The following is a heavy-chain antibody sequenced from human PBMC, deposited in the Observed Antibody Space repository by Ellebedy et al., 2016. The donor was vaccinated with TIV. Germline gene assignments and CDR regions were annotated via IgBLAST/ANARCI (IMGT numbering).Heavy chain of an antibody. D-gene: IGHD3-16*01. J-gene: IGHJ6*02. Sequence: AASVKVSCKASGGPFSSYAISWVRQAPGQGLEWMGRIIPIVGIANYAQKFQGRVTITADKSTSTAYMELSSLRSEDTAVYYCARPHFGGSYGMDVWGQGTTVTVSS. V-gene: IGHV1-69*04. CDR2: IIPIVGIA. CDR1: GGPFSSYA. CDR3: ARPHFGGSYGMDV.